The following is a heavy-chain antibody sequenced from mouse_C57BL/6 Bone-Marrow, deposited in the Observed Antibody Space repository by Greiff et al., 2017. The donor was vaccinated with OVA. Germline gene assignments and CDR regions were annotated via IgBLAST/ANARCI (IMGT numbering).Heavy chain of an antibody. Sequence: EVQLVESGGGLVQPGGSMKLSCVASGFTFSNYWMNWVRQSPEKGLEWVAQIRLKSDNYATHYAESVKGRFTISRDDSKSSVYLQMNNLRAEDTGIYYCTYDGYFFAYWGQGTLVTVSA. CDR3: TYDGYFFAY. J-gene: IGHJ3*01. V-gene: IGHV6-3*01. D-gene: IGHD2-3*01. CDR1: GFTFSNYW. CDR2: IRLKSDNYAT.